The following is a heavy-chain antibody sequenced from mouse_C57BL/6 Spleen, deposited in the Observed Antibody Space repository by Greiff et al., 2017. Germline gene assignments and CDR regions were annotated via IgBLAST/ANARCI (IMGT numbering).Heavy chain of an antibody. CDR2: IDPANGNT. D-gene: IGHD2-4*01. V-gene: IGHV14-3*01. CDR3: ARSGYDYDGGGYAMDY. CDR1: GFNIKNTY. Sequence: VQLQQSVAELVRPGASVKLSCTASGFNIKNTYMHWVKQRPEQGLEWIGRIDPANGNTKYAPKFQGKATITAETSSNTAYLQLSSLASEDTAIYYCARSGYDYDGGGYAMDYWGQGTSVTVSS. J-gene: IGHJ4*01.